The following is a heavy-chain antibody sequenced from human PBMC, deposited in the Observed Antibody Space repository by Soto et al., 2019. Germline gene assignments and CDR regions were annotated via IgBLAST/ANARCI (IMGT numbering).Heavy chain of an antibody. V-gene: IGHV1-18*04. D-gene: IGHD3-10*01. J-gene: IGHJ6*02. CDR3: ARDLDPARLWFGDFLGGGMDV. Sequence: ASVKVSCKASGYTFTSYGISWLRQAPRQGLEWVGWIGAYNGNTNSAQQLQGRVTMTTDTCTSTAYMERRGLRSDDTAVYYCARDLDPARLWFGDFLGGGMDVWGQGTTVTVSS. CDR2: IGAYNGNT. CDR1: GYTFTSYG.